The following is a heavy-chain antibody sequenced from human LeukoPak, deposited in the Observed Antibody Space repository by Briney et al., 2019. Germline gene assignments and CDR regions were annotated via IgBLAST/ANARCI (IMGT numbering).Heavy chain of an antibody. CDR2: MCGTAGCT. Sequence: GGSLRLSCQASGFTFYMYAMSWVRQAPGKGLGWVASMCGTAGCTFYPDSVKGRFTISRDNSKNVLYLRMNSLTAEDTAIYYCAKDRPNFHENSGHYYRRDGDSWGQGTLVTVS. V-gene: IGHV3-23*01. CDR1: GFTFYMYA. D-gene: IGHD3-22*01. CDR3: AKDRPNFHENSGHYYRRDGDS. J-gene: IGHJ5*01.